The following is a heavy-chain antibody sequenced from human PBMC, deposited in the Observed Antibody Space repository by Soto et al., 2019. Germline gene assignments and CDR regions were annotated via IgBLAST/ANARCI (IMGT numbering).Heavy chain of an antibody. CDR1: GGTFSSYA. D-gene: IGHD3-10*01. CDR2: IIPIFGTA. Sequence: QVQLVQSGAEVKKPGSSVKVSCKASGGTFSSYAISWVRQAPGQGLEWMGGIIPIFGTANYAQKFQGRVKITADESTSTAYMELSSMRSEDTAVYYCAREGSSQGLGVHNAFDIWGQGTMVTVSS. V-gene: IGHV1-69*01. J-gene: IGHJ3*02. CDR3: AREGSSQGLGVHNAFDI.